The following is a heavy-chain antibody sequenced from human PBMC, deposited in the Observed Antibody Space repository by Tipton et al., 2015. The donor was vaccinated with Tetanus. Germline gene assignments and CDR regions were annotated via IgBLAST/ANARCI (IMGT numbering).Heavy chain of an antibody. CDR1: GFTFSSYV. D-gene: IGHD3-10*01. Sequence: SLRLSCAASGFTFSSYVMHWVRQAPGKGLEWVAVISYDESNEYYADSVKGRFTISRDKSKNTLYLQMNSLRAEDTAEYYCAKWYGELSSYFYYYGMDVWGQGTTVTVSS. J-gene: IGHJ6*02. CDR3: AKWYGELSSYFYYYGMDV. V-gene: IGHV3-30*18. CDR2: ISYDESNE.